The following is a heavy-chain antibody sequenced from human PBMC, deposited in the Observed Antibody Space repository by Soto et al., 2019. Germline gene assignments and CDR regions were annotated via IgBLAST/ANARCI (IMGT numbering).Heavy chain of an antibody. CDR2: ITSNGGST. J-gene: IGHJ4*02. V-gene: IGHV3-64*01. D-gene: IGHD2-21*02. Sequence: GGSLGLSCAASGFTFSNYAMHWVRQAPGKGLEYVSAITSNGGSTYYANSVKGRFTISRDNSKNTLSLQMGSLRAEDMAVYYCARADSGGDYHYWGQGTLVTVSS. CDR3: ARADSGGDYHY. CDR1: GFTFSNYA.